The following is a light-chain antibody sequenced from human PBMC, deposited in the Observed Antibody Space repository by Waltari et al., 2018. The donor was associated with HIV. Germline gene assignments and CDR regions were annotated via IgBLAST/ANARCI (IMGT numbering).Light chain of an antibody. V-gene: IGLV4-69*01. J-gene: IGLJ3*02. CDR1: SGHSSYA. CDR3: QTWAPGIRV. Sequence: QLVLTQSPSASASLGASVKLTCTLSSGHSSYAIAWHQQQPEKGPRYLMNLNSDGSHSKGDGIPDRFSGSSSGAERFLTISSLQSEDEADYYGQTWAPGIRVFGGGTKLTVL. CDR2: LNSDGSH.